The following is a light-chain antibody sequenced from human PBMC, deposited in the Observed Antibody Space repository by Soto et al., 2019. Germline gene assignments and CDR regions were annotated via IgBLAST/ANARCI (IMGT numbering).Light chain of an antibody. J-gene: IGKJ5*01. Sequence: EIVLPQCPGPLTLSPGERATLSCRASQSASSIYLAWYQQKPGQAPRLLIYGASSRATGIPDRFRDSGSGTDFTLTMSSLGPEDLAVYYCQRYGSSPITFGQGARLEI. CDR1: QSASSIY. CDR3: QRYGSSPIT. CDR2: GAS. V-gene: IGKV3-20*01.